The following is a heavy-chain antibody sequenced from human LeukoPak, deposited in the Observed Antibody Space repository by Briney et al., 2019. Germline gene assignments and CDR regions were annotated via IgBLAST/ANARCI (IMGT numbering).Heavy chain of an antibody. Sequence: PGRSLRLSCAASGXTFSSYGMHWVRQAPGKGLEWVAVIWYDGSNKYYADSVKGRFTISRDNSKNTLYLQMNSLRAEDTAVYYCAREDIGFIAMVYYYGMDVWGQGTTVTVSS. CDR3: AREDIGFIAMVYYYGMDV. J-gene: IGHJ6*02. CDR1: GXTFSSYG. CDR2: IWYDGSNK. V-gene: IGHV3-33*01. D-gene: IGHD5-18*01.